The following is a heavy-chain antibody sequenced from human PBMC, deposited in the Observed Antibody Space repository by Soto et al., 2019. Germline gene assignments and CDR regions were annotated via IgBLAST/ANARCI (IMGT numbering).Heavy chain of an antibody. CDR3: ATIVGANDY. V-gene: IGHV4-4*07. J-gene: IGHJ4*02. Sequence: SETLSLTCSVSRASIYTYSWTWIRQPAGKGLQWIGHIYSSGSANYSPSLKSRVSMSVDSSKNQISLKLSSVTAADTAVYYCATIVGANDYWGQGTLVTVPQ. D-gene: IGHD1-26*01. CDR1: RASIYTYS. CDR2: IYSSGSA.